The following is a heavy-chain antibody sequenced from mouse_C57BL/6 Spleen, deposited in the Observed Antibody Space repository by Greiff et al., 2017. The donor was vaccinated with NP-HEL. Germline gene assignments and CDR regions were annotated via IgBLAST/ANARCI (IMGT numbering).Heavy chain of an antibody. CDR2: INPNNGGT. CDR1: GYTFTDYY. D-gene: IGHD2-5*01. Sequence: EVQLHQSGPALVKPGASVKMSCKASGYTFTDYYMNWVKQSHGKSLEWIGIINPNNGGTSSNQKFKGKATLTVDKSSNTAYMALNSLTSEDSAVYYCARDCSNWYDYDYWGQGTTLTVSS. J-gene: IGHJ2*01. V-gene: IGHV1-19*01. CDR3: ARDCSNWYDYDY.